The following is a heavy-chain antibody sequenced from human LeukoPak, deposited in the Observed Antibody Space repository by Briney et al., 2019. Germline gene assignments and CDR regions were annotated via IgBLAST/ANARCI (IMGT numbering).Heavy chain of an antibody. CDR1: GYSFTSYW. CDR2: TYPGDSDT. CDR3: ARRYCSGGSCAFDY. J-gene: IGHJ4*02. Sequence: GESLKISCKGSGYSFTSYWIGWVRQLPGKGLEWMGITYPGDSDTRYSPSFQGQVTISADKPISTAYLQWSSLKASDTAMYYCARRYCSGGSCAFDYWGQGTLVTVSS. V-gene: IGHV5-51*04. D-gene: IGHD2-15*01.